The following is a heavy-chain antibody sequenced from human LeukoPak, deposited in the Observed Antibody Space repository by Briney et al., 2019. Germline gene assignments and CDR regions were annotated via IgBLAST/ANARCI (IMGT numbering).Heavy chain of an antibody. CDR1: GFTFSSYG. D-gene: IGHD6-13*01. Sequence: GGSLRLSCAASGFTFSSYGMSWVRQAPGKGLEWVSAVSGSGGSTYYADSVKGRFTISRDNSKNTLYLQMNSLRAEDTAVYYCAKDWGLAAAGTVANWFDPWGQGTLVTVSS. J-gene: IGHJ5*02. CDR3: AKDWGLAAAGTVANWFDP. CDR2: VSGSGGST. V-gene: IGHV3-23*01.